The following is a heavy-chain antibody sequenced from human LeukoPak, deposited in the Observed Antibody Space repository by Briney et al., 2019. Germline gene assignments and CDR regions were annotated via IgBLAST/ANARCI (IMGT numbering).Heavy chain of an antibody. Sequence: SETLSLTCTVSGDSMNNFYWNWIRQPPGKGLEWIGFIYYRGNIKYNPSLNSRVSISIETSKRQVSLKLTSMPAADTAVYYSAAYEVGNSWAQAFDIWGQGTMVTVSS. CDR3: AAYEVGNSWAQAFDI. CDR2: IYYRGNI. CDR1: GDSMNNFY. D-gene: IGHD6-13*01. J-gene: IGHJ3*02. V-gene: IGHV4-59*01.